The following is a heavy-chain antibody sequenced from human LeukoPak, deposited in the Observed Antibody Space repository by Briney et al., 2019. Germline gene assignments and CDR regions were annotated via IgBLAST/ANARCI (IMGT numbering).Heavy chain of an antibody. CDR2: IYHSGST. CDR1: GYSISSGYY. Sequence: SETLSLTCAVSGYSISSGYYWGWIRQPPGKGLEWIGSIYHSGSTYYNPSLKSRVTISVDTPKNQFSLKLSSVTAADTAVYYCARQFEQWLVPGEFDYWGQGTLVTVSS. CDR3: ARQFEQWLVPGEFDY. J-gene: IGHJ4*02. V-gene: IGHV4-38-2*01. D-gene: IGHD6-19*01.